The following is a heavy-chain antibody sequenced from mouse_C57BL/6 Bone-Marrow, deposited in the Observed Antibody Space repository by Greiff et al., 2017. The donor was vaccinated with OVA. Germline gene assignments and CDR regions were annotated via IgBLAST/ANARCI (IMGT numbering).Heavy chain of an antibody. D-gene: IGHD2-3*01. CDR2: IYPGSGST. Sequence: QVQLQQPGAELVKPGDSVSMSCKASGYTFTSYWITWVKQRPGQGLEWIGDIYPGSGSTNYTEKFKSKATLTVDTSSSTAYMQLSSLTSEDSAVYYCSIYDGYAMDYWGQGTSVTVSS. V-gene: IGHV1-55*01. J-gene: IGHJ4*01. CDR3: SIYDGYAMDY. CDR1: GYTFTSYW.